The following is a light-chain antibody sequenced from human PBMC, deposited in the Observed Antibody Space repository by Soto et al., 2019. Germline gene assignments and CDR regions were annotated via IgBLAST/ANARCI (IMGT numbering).Light chain of an antibody. Sequence: DVVMTQSPLSLPVTLGQPASISCRSNQSLVHSDGIAYFSWFQQRPGRSPRRLIYKVSNRDSGVRARFRGSGSGTDFALKISRVEAEDLGVYYCMKGTHWPITFGQGTRLEIK. CDR1: QSLVHSDGIAY. CDR3: MKGTHWPIT. CDR2: KVS. J-gene: IGKJ5*01. V-gene: IGKV2-30*02.